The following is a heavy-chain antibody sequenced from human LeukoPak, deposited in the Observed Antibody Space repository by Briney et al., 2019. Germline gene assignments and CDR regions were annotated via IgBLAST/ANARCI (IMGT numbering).Heavy chain of an antibody. D-gene: IGHD2-2*01. J-gene: IGHJ6*04. CDR2: INHSGST. Sequence: SETLSLTCAVYSGSFSGYYWSWIRQPPGKGLEWIGEINHSGSTNYNPSLKSRVTISVDTSKKQFSLKLSPVTAADTAVYYCARGGPDIGVVPAARLHYYYYGMDVWGKGTTVTVSS. CDR1: SGSFSGYY. CDR3: ARGGPDIGVVPAARLHYYYYGMDV. V-gene: IGHV4-34*01.